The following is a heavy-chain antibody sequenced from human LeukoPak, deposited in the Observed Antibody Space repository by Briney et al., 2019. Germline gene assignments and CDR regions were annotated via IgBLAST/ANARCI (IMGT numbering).Heavy chain of an antibody. Sequence: GGSLRLSCAASGLFFSAYSMTWVRQAPGKGLEWVSYISSSGNTIYYADSVKGRFTISRDNAKNSLYLLMNSLRAEDTAVYYCARALRTVWGYYFDYWGQGTLVTVSS. D-gene: IGHD4-17*01. CDR1: GLFFSAYS. V-gene: IGHV3-48*04. CDR2: ISSSGNTI. J-gene: IGHJ4*02. CDR3: ARALRTVWGYYFDY.